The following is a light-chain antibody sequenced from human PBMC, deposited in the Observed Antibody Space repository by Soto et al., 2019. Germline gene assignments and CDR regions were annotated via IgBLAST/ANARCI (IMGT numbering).Light chain of an antibody. V-gene: IGLV2-14*01. J-gene: IGLJ2*01. CDR1: SSDVGGYNY. CDR2: AVS. CDR3: SSHTSSTSVA. Sequence: QSVLTQPASVSGSPGQSITISCTGTSSDVGGYNYVSWYQQHPGKATKLIIYAVSNRPSGVSHRFSGSKSRNTASLAIPGLQGEDEAEYYCSSHTSSTSVAFGGGTKLTV.